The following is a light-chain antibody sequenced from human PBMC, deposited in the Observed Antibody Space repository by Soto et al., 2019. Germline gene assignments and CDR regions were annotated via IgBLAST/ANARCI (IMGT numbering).Light chain of an antibody. CDR3: QQRSTWPT. Sequence: IVMTQSPATLSVSPGERATLSCRASQSITRNLAWYQQKPGQAPRLLIYDASVRATGPPARFSGSGSGTAFTLTISSLEPEDFALYYCQQRSTWPTFGQGTRLEI. CDR2: DAS. V-gene: IGKV3-11*01. CDR1: QSITRN. J-gene: IGKJ5*01.